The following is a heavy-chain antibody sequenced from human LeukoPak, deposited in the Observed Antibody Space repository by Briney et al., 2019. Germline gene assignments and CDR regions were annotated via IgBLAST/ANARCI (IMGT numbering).Heavy chain of an antibody. Sequence: SETLSLTCTVSGGSISSSSYYWGWIRQPPGKGLEWIGSIYCSGSTNYNPSLKSRVTISVDTSKNQFSLKLSSVTAADTAVYYCARGTYSTSLYGMDVWGQGTTVTVSS. D-gene: IGHD2-2*01. CDR1: GGSISSSSYY. J-gene: IGHJ6*02. CDR3: ARGTYSTSLYGMDV. V-gene: IGHV4-39*07. CDR2: IYCSGST.